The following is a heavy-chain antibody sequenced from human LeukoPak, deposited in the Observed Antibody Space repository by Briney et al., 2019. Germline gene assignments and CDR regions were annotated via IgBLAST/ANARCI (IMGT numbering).Heavy chain of an antibody. Sequence: PSETLSLTCTVSGASITSYYCSWIRQSPGKGLEWIGYIHYSGSTVYNPSLKSRVTMSIDTSKNQFSLNLSSVTAADTAVYYCARTGSTGGYWGQGTLVTVSS. D-gene: IGHD1-1*01. CDR3: ARTGSTGGY. J-gene: IGHJ4*02. V-gene: IGHV4-59*13. CDR2: IHYSGST. CDR1: GASITSYY.